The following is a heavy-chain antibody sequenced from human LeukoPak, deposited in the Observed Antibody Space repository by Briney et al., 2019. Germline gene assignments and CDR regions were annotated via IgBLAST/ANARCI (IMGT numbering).Heavy chain of an antibody. CDR3: ARGSPLWFGELFPPYFDY. Sequence: GGSLRLSCAASGFTFSSYWMSWVRQAPGKGLEWVANIKQDGSEKYYVDSVKGRFTISRDNAKNSLYLQMNSLRAEDTAVYYCARGSPLWFGELFPPYFDYWGQGTLVTVSS. J-gene: IGHJ4*02. V-gene: IGHV3-7*01. CDR1: GFTFSSYW. CDR2: IKQDGSEK. D-gene: IGHD3-10*01.